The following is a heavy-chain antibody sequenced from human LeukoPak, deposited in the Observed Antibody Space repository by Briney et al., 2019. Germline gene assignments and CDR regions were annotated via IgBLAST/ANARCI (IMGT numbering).Heavy chain of an antibody. Sequence: GGSLRRSCAASGFTFSNAWMRCVRQAPGKGLEWFGRIKSNTDGGTTDYAAPVKGRFTISRDDSKNTLYLQMNSLKTEDTAVYYCTTYHLLTTVNYYYYYYMDVWGKGTTVTVSS. J-gene: IGHJ6*03. CDR3: TTYHLLTTVNYYYYYYMDV. D-gene: IGHD4-17*01. CDR1: GFTFSNAW. V-gene: IGHV3-15*01. CDR2: IKSNTDGGTT.